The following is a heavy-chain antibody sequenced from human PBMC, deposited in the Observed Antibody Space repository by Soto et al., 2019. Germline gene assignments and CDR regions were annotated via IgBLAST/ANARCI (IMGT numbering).Heavy chain of an antibody. D-gene: IGHD3-16*02. CDR2: ISYDGSNK. V-gene: IGHV3-30*18. CDR3: AKDVQRLGELSVRRHYYYYMDV. Sequence: GGSLRLSCAASGFTFSSYGMHWVRQAPGKGLEWVAVISYDGSNKYYADSVKGRFTISRDNSKNTLYLQMNSLRAEDTAVYYCAKDVQRLGELSVRRHYYYYMDVWGKGTTVTVSS. CDR1: GFTFSSYG. J-gene: IGHJ6*03.